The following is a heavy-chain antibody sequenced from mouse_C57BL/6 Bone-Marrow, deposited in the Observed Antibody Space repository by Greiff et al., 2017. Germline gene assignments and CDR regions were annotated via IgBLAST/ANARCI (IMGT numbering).Heavy chain of an antibody. J-gene: IGHJ1*03. V-gene: IGHV5-16*01. Sequence: EVKVVESEGGLVQPGSSMKLSCTASGFTFSDYYMAWVRQVPEKGLEWVANINYDGSSTYYLDSLKSRFIISRDNAKNILYLQMSSLKSEDTATYYCARDRGFDYGSSFFNWYFDVWGTGTTVTVSS. CDR3: ARDRGFDYGSSFFNWYFDV. CDR2: INYDGSST. D-gene: IGHD1-1*01. CDR1: GFTFSDYY.